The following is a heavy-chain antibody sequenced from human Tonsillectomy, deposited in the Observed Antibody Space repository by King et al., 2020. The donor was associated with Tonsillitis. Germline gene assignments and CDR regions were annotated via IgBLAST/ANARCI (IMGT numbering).Heavy chain of an antibody. CDR2: IWYDGSNK. V-gene: IGHV3-33*01. J-gene: IGHJ4*02. Sequence: VQLVESGGGVVQPGRSLRLSCAASGFTFSSYGMHWVRQAPGKGLEWVAVIWYDGSNKDYADSVKGRFTTSRDNSKNTLYLQMNSLRDEDTAVYYCAREDDYYDTSGYYCDYWGQGTLVTVSS. CDR1: GFTFSSYG. CDR3: AREDDYYDTSGYYCDY. D-gene: IGHD3-22*01.